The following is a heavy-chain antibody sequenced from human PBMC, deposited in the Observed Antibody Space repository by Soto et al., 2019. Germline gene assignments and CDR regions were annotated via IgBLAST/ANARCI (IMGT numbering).Heavy chain of an antibody. CDR3: ARRAAAGTIDY. Sequence: ETLSLTCTVSGGSISSSSYYWGWIRQPPGKGLEWIGSIYYSGSTYYNPSLKRRVTISVDTPKNQLSLKLSSVTAADTAVVYCARRAAAGTIDYWGQGTLVTVSS. D-gene: IGHD6-13*01. CDR2: IYYSGST. V-gene: IGHV4-39*01. CDR1: GGSISSSSYY. J-gene: IGHJ4*02.